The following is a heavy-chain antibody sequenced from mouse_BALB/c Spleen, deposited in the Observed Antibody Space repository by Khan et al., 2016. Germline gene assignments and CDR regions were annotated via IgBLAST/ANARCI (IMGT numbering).Heavy chain of an antibody. CDR2: IIYSGST. D-gene: IGHD2-3*01. CDR1: GYSITSDYA. CDR3: SSDGPIDAMDY. V-gene: IGHV3-2*02. J-gene: IGHJ4*01. Sequence: EVKLLESGPGLMKPSQSLSLTCTVTGYSITSDYAWNWIRQFPGNKLEWMGYIIYSGSTTYTPSLKSRISITRDTSKNQFFLQFNYVIIEDTAKCYWSSDGPIDAMDYLGQGTSVTVSS.